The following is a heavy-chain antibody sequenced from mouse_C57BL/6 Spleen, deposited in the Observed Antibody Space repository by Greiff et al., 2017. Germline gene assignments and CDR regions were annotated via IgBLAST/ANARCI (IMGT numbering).Heavy chain of an antibody. J-gene: IGHJ1*03. V-gene: IGHV5-16*01. CDR2: INYGGSSI. Sequence: DVMLVESEGGLVQPGSSLKLSCPASGFTFSDYYMAWVRQVPEKGLKWVANINYGGSSIYYLDSLKSRFIISRDNAKNILYLQMSSLKSEDTDAYYCARERGRRGYFDVWGTGTTVTVSA. CDR1: GFTFSDYY. CDR3: ARERGRRGYFDV. D-gene: IGHD1-1*01.